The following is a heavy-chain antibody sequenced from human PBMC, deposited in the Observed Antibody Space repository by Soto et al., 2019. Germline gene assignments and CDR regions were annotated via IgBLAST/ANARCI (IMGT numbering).Heavy chain of an antibody. CDR3: TRPNQGDYAFDI. V-gene: IGHV4-59*08. J-gene: IGHJ3*02. CDR2: IYNSGST. D-gene: IGHD2-21*02. CDR1: GGSISSYY. Sequence: QVQLQESGPGLVKPSETLSLTCTVSGGSISSYYWSWIRQPPGKGLEWLGYIYNSGSTVYNPSLKSRLTISLDTSKNQVSLKLSSVTAADTAVYYCTRPNQGDYAFDIWGQGTMVTVSS.